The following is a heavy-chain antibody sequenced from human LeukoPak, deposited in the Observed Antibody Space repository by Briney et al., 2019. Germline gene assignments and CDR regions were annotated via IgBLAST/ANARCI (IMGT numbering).Heavy chain of an antibody. V-gene: IGHV4-31*03. Sequence: SQTLSLTCTVSGDSIGIDGYYYNWIRLPPEKGLEWIGYMYYSGNTYYNPSLASRITMSVDTSKNQFYLKLRSVTAADTGVYYCARGRYGDSVTYYYGLDVWGQGTTVTVSS. CDR3: ARGRYGDSVTYYYGLDV. CDR2: MYYSGNT. J-gene: IGHJ6*02. CDR1: GDSIGIDGYY. D-gene: IGHD4-17*01.